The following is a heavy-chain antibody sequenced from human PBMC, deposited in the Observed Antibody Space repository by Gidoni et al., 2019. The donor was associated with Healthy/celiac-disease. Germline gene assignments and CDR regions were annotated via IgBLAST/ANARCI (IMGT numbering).Heavy chain of an antibody. CDR1: GSTFSSYA. V-gene: IGHV3-23*01. CDR2: ISGSGGST. Sequence: EVQLLESGGGLVQPGWSLRLSCSASGSTFSSYAMSWVRQAPGKGLEWVSAISGSGGSTYYADSVKGRFTIYRDNSKNTLYLQMNSLRAEDTAVYYCAKADIVVVVAATPGAFDIWGQGTMVTVSS. D-gene: IGHD2-15*01. CDR3: AKADIVVVVAATPGAFDI. J-gene: IGHJ3*02.